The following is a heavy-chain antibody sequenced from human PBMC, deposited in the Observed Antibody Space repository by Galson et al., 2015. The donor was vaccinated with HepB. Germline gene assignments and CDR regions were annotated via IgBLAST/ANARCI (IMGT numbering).Heavy chain of an antibody. V-gene: IGHV2-5*01. Sequence: PALVKPTQTLTLTCTFSGFSLSTSGVGVGWIRQPPGKALEWLALIYWNGDRWYSPSLKGRLTITRDTPRNQVVLTMTNMDPVNTATYYCAHRLVRTTYDYWGQGTLVTVSS. CDR3: AHRLVRTTYDY. CDR2: IYWNGDR. D-gene: IGHD1-26*01. CDR1: GFSLSTSGVG. J-gene: IGHJ4*02.